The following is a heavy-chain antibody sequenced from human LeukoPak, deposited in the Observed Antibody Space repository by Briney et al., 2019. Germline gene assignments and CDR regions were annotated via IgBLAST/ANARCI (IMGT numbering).Heavy chain of an antibody. V-gene: IGHV1-69*05. J-gene: IGHJ4*02. CDR2: IIPIFGTA. CDR1: GGTFSSYA. Sequence: SVKVSCKASGGTFSSYAISWVRQAPGQGLEWMGGIIPIFGTANYAQKFQGRVTITTDESTSTAYMELSSLRSEDTAVYYCARANGMIAVGDYWGQGTLVTVSS. CDR3: ARANGMIAVGDY. D-gene: IGHD3-22*01.